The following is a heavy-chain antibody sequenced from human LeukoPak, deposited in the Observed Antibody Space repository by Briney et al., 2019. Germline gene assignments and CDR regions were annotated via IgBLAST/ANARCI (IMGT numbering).Heavy chain of an antibody. D-gene: IGHD3-10*01. CDR2: INSDGSST. CDR3: AREAMVRGACFDY. J-gene: IGHJ4*02. Sequence: GGSLRLSCAASGFTFSSYWMHWVRQAPGKGLVWVSRINSDGSSTSYADSVKGRFPISRDNAKNTLYLQMNSLRAEDTAVYYCAREAMVRGACFDYWGQGTLVTVSS. CDR1: GFTFSSYW. V-gene: IGHV3-74*01.